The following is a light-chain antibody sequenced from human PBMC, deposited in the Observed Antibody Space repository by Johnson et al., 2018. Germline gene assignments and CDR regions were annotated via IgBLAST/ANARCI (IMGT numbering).Light chain of an antibody. CDR3: GTWDLSLRSGNF. Sequence: QSVLTQPPSVSAAPGQKVTISCSGSSSNIGNNYVSWYQQLPGTAPKLLIYENNKRPPGIPDRFSGTKSGTSATLGITGLQTGDEADYYCGTWDLSLRSGNFFGTGTKFTVL. J-gene: IGLJ1*01. CDR1: SSNIGNNY. CDR2: ENN. V-gene: IGLV1-51*02.